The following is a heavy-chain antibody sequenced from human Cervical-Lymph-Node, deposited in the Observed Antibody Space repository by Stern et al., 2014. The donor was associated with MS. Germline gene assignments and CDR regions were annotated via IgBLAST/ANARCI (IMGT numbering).Heavy chain of an antibody. CDR3: VRRTQIEFSNGYSFPFDY. CDR1: GGSFSGYY. Sequence: QVQLQQWGAGLLRPSETLSLTCGVYGGSFSGYYWTWIRQAPGEGLEWIGEGQHSGITNYNPSLKSRVTISADTPKNQSSLKLTSVTAADTAVYYCVRRTQIEFSNGYSFPFDYWGHGTLVTVSS. V-gene: IGHV4-34*01. D-gene: IGHD5-18*01. CDR2: GQHSGIT. J-gene: IGHJ4*01.